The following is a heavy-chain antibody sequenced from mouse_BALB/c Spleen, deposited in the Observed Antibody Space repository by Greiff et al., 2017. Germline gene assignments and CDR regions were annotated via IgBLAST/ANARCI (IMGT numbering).Heavy chain of an antibody. CDR2: ISSGGSYT. CDR3: ASYDPAWFAY. CDR1: GFTFSSYA. Sequence: EVQLVESGGGLVKPGGSLKLSCAASGFTFSSYAMSWVRQTPEKRLEWVASISSGGSYTYYPDTVTGRFTISRDNAKNTLYLEMSSLRSEDTAMYYCASYDPAWFAYWGQGTLVTVSA. D-gene: IGHD2-3*01. V-gene: IGHV5-9-4*01. J-gene: IGHJ3*01.